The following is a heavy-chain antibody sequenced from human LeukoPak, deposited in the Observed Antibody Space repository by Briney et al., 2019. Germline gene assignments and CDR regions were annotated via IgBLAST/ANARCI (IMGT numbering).Heavy chain of an antibody. CDR3: ARGDNWNPPFDY. V-gene: IGHV4-30-2*01. Sequence: PSETLSLTCTVCGGSISSGGYYWSWIRQPPGKGLEWIGYIYHSGSTYYNPSLKSRVTISVDRSKNQFSLKLSSVTAADTAVYYCARGDNWNPPFDYWGQGTLVTVSS. CDR1: GGSISSGGYY. J-gene: IGHJ4*02. CDR2: IYHSGST. D-gene: IGHD1-20*01.